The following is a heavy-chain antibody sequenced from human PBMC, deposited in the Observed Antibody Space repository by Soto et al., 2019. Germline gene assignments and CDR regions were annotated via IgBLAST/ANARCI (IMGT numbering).Heavy chain of an antibody. D-gene: IGHD5-18*01. V-gene: IGHV3-23*01. CDR2: ISGSGGST. CDR1: GFTFSSYA. CDR3: ASVIVDTAMVYYFDY. Sequence: GGSLRLSCAASGFTFSSYAMSWVRQAPGKGLEWVSAISGSGGSTYYADSVKGRFTISRDNSKNTLYLQMNSLRAEDTAVYYCASVIVDTAMVYYFDYWGQGPLVTVSS. J-gene: IGHJ4*02.